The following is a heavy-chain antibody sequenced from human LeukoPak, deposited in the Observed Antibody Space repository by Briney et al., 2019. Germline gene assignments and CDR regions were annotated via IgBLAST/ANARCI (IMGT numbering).Heavy chain of an antibody. J-gene: IGHJ5*02. D-gene: IGHD2-2*03. Sequence: GRSLRLSCAASGSTFSSYGMHWVRQAPGKGLEWVAVISYDGSNKYYADSVKGRFTISRDNSKNTLYLQMNSLRAEDTAVYYCAKDGYCSSTSCLTPWGQGTLVTVSS. CDR2: ISYDGSNK. CDR3: AKDGYCSSTSCLTP. CDR1: GSTFSSYG. V-gene: IGHV3-30*18.